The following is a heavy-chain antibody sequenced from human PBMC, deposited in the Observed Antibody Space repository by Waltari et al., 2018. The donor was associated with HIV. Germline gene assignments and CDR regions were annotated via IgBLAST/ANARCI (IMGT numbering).Heavy chain of an antibody. J-gene: IGHJ4*02. CDR3: AVAWFRELLLDY. CDR2: ISSRSSYI. CDR1: GFTFSSYS. V-gene: IGHV3-21*01. Sequence: EVQLVESGGGLVKPGGSLRLSCAASGFTFSSYSMNWVRQAPGKGLEWGSSISSRSSYIYYADSVKGRFTISRDNAKNSLYLQMNSLRAEDTAVYYCAVAWFRELLLDYWGQGTLVTVSS. D-gene: IGHD3-10*01.